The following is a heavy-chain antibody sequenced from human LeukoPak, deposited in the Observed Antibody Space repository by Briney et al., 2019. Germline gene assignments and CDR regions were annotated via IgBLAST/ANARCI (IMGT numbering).Heavy chain of an antibody. CDR1: GGSISSYY. J-gene: IGHJ3*02. CDR3: AREGSDSSGFDAFDI. V-gene: IGHV4-59*01. D-gene: IGHD3-22*01. Sequence: PSETLSLTCTVSGGSISSYYWSWIRQPPGKGLEWIGYIYYSGSTNYNPSLKSRVTISVDTSKNQFSLKLSSVTAADTAVYYCAREGSDSSGFDAFDIWGQGTMVTVSS. CDR2: IYYSGST.